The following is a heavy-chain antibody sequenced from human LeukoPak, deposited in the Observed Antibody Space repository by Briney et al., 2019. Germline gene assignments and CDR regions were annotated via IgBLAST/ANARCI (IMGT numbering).Heavy chain of an antibody. J-gene: IGHJ4*02. CDR1: GYTFTSYG. D-gene: IGHD4-17*01. Sequence: ASVKVSCKSSGYTFTSYGIIWVRQAPGQGLEWMGWISGYNGNTNYAQNLQGRVTVTTDTSTSTAYMELGSLRSDDTAVYYCARDDGDYVLSYWGQGTLVTVSS. CDR3: ARDDGDYVLSY. V-gene: IGHV1-18*01. CDR2: ISGYNGNT.